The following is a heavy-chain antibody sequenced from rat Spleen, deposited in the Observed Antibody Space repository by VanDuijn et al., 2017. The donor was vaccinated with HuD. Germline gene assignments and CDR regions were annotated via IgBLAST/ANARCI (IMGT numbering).Heavy chain of an antibody. CDR3: GRHSPRDSYAPYFDY. V-gene: IGHV5-7*01. Sequence: EVQLVESGGGLVQPGRSLKLSCAASGFTFSDYNMAWVRQAPKKGLEWVATISYDGSSTYYRDSVKGRFTISRDNAKSTLYLQMDSLRSEDTATYYCGRHSPRDSYAPYFDYWGQGVMVTVSS. D-gene: IGHD1-12*01. CDR2: ISYDGSST. CDR1: GFTFSDYN. J-gene: IGHJ2*01.